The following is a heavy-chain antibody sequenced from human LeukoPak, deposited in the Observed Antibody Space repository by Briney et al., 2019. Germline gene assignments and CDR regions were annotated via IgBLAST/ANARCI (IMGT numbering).Heavy chain of an antibody. J-gene: IGHJ4*02. CDR3: ARENYGDYRVKIFDY. D-gene: IGHD4-17*01. CDR1: GYTLTGYY. Sequence: ASVKVSCKASGYTLTGYYMHWVRQAPGQGLEWMGWINPNSGGTNYAQKFQGRVTMTRDTSISTAYMELSRLRSDDTAVYYCARENYGDYRVKIFDYWGQGTLVTVSS. V-gene: IGHV1-2*02. CDR2: INPNSGGT.